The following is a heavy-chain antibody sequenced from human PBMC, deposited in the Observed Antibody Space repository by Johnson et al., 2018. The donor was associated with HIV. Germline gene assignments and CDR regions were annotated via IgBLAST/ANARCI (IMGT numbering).Heavy chain of an antibody. J-gene: IGHJ3*02. CDR2: IRSKAYGGTP. CDR1: GFSFGDYG. D-gene: IGHD3-22*01. Sequence: EVQLVESGGGLVQPGRSLRLSCTASGFSFGDYGMSWVRQAPGKGLEWVGFIRSKAYGGTPEYAASVKGRLTISRDDSKSIAYLQMNSLKTEATAVYYCSRVGYYYDSSGYYSDALDIWGQGTMVTVSS. CDR3: SRVGYYYDSSGYYSDALDI. V-gene: IGHV3-49*04.